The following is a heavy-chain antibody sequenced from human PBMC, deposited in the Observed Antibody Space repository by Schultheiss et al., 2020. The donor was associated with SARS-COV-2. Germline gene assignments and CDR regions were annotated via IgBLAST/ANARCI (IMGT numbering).Heavy chain of an antibody. V-gene: IGHV3-30*18. Sequence: GASLKISCAASGFTFSSYGMHWVRQAPGKGLEWVAVISYDGSNKYYADSVKGRVTISRDNSKNTLYLQMSSLRAEDTAVYYCVKGAVAGTSGHFYDYWGHGALVTISS. CDR2: ISYDGSNK. CDR1: GFTFSSYG. CDR3: VKGAVAGTSGHFYDY. D-gene: IGHD6-19*01. J-gene: IGHJ4*01.